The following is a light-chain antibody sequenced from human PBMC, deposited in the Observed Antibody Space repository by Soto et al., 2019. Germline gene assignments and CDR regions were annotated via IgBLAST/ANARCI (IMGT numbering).Light chain of an antibody. Sequence: QSFLPQPPSVSGAPGQRVTISCTGCSSNIGAGCEVHWYQHLPGKAPKLLIYGNTNRPSGVPDRFSGSKSGTSASLAITGLQAEDEADYYCQSYDSSLSASYVLGAGTKV. CDR3: QSYDSSLSASYV. V-gene: IGLV1-40*01. J-gene: IGLJ1*01. CDR1: SSNIGAGCE. CDR2: GNT.